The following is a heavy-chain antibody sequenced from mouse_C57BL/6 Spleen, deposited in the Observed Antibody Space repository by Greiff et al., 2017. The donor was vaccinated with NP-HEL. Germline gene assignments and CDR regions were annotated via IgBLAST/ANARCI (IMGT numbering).Heavy chain of an antibody. J-gene: IGHJ2*01. CDR1: GFTFSSYA. CDR2: ISDGGSYT. Sequence: EVKVVESGGGLVKPGGSLKLSCAASGFTFSSYAMSWVRQTPEKRLEWVATISDGGSYTYYPDNVKGRFTISRDNAKNNLYLQMSHLKSEDTAMYYCARDLYYGNYDYWGQGTTLTVSS. D-gene: IGHD2-1*01. V-gene: IGHV5-4*01. CDR3: ARDLYYGNYDY.